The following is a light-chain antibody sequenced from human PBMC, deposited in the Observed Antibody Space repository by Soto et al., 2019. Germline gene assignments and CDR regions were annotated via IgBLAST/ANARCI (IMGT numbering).Light chain of an antibody. Sequence: YELTQPPSVSVAPGQTATITCGGNNIGSKSVHWYQQRPGQAPVLVVYDDRDRPSSIPDRFSGSNSGNTATLTISRVEVGDEAEYHCQEWDSTLDQWIFGRGTKLTVL. CDR1: NIGSKS. CDR2: DDR. CDR3: QEWDSTLDQWI. V-gene: IGLV3-21*02. J-gene: IGLJ2*01.